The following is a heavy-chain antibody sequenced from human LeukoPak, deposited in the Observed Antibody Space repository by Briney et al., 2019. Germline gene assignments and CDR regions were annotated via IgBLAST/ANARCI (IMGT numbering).Heavy chain of an antibody. CDR1: GYSFTSYW. D-gene: IGHD1-7*01. CDR2: IDHSDSYT. V-gene: IGHV5-10-1*01. CDR3: ARRPGAGRGTLVENYYYYGMDV. Sequence: GESLRISCKCSGYSFTSYWISWVRQMPGKLLEWRGRIDHSDSYTNYSPSFQGHVTISADKSISTAYLQWSSLKASDTAMYYCARRPGAGRGTLVENYYYYGMDVWGQGTTVTVSS. J-gene: IGHJ6*02.